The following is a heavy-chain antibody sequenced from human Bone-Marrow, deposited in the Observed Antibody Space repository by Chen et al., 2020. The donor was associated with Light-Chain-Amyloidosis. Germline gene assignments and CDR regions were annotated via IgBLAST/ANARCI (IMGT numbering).Heavy chain of an antibody. CDR2: IYPDDSDP. J-gene: IGHJ4*02. CDR1: GYTFPNYW. V-gene: IGHV5-51*01. D-gene: IGHD5-12*01. Sequence: EVQLEQSGPEVKKPGESLKISCKGSGYTFPNYWIGWVRQMPGKGLEWMGVIYPDDSDPRYSPSFEVQVTISADKSITTSYLQWRSLKASDTAMYYCARRRDGYNFDYWGQGTLVTVSS. CDR3: ARRRDGYNFDY.